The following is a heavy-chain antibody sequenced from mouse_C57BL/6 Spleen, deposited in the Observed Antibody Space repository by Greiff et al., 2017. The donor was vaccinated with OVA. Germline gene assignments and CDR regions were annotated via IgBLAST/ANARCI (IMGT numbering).Heavy chain of an antibody. V-gene: IGHV1-80*01. CDR3: ARSYYYGSSLHFDY. CDR1: GYAFSSYW. CDR2: IYPGDGDP. Sequence: VQLQQSGAELVKPGASVKISCKASGYAFSSYWMNWVKQRPGKGLEWIGQIYPGDGDPNYNGKFKGKATLTADKSSSTAYMQLSSLTSEDSAVYFCARSYYYGSSLHFDYWGQGTTLTVSS. D-gene: IGHD1-1*01. J-gene: IGHJ2*01.